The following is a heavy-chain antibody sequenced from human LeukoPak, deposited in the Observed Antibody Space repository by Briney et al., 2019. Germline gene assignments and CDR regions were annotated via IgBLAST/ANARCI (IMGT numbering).Heavy chain of an antibody. V-gene: IGHV1-8*01. J-gene: IGHJ4*02. CDR1: GYTFTSCD. D-gene: IGHD3-22*01. CDR2: MNPNSGNT. Sequence: GASVKVSCKASGYTFTSCDINWVRQATGQGLEWMGWMNPNSGNTGYAQKFQGRVTMTRNTSISTAYMELSSLRSEDTAVDYCARASYDSSGYYYDYWGQGTLVTVSS. CDR3: ARASYDSSGYYYDY.